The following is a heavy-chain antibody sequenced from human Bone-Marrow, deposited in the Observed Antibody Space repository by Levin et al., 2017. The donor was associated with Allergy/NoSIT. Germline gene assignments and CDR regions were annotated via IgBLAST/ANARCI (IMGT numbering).Heavy chain of an antibody. J-gene: IGHJ5*01. Sequence: PSQTLSLTCIVSGASISSSSYYWGWIRQPPGKGLEWIGSYSGGTYYNLSLKSRVTISVDTSRNHLPLKLTSVAAADSGLYCCARHLPRGAYFYNSEQFDFWGQGFPVTVSS. V-gene: IGHV4-39*01. D-gene: IGHD2-21*01. CDR3: ARHLPRGAYFYNSEQFDF. CDR2: YSGGT. CDR1: GASISSSSYY.